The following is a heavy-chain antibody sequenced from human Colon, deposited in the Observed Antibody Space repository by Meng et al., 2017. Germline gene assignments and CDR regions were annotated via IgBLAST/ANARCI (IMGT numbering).Heavy chain of an antibody. V-gene: IGHV7-4-1*02. CDR1: AYTFITYA. CDR2: INTHTGNP. D-gene: IGHD3-22*01. Sequence: LVRSWSELKKRWADLKDACKASAYTFITYAMNWVRQAPGQGLEWMGWINTHTGNPTYGQGFTGRFVLSSDTSVSTANLQISSLKAEDTVVYYCARGGPYPDSSGFHWYFDLWGRGTLVTVSS. J-gene: IGHJ2*01. CDR3: ARGGPYPDSSGFHWYFDL.